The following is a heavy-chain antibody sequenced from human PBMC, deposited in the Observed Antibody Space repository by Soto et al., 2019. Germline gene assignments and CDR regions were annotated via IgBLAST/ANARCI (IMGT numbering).Heavy chain of an antibody. Sequence: EAQLVESGGGLVQPGGSLTLSCAATGFTFSSFWMGWVRQVPGRGLEWVAKIKHDGSGKYHVDSVKGRFTIPRDNAKNALCLQSGSLAAEDTARYYCASYASGRCDFDFWGRGVLVTVSS. CDR1: GFTFSSFW. D-gene: IGHD2-8*01. J-gene: IGHJ4*02. CDR3: ASYASGRCDFDF. V-gene: IGHV3-7*05. CDR2: IKHDGSGK.